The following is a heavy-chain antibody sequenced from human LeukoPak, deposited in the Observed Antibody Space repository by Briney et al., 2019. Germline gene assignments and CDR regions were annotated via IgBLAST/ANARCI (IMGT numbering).Heavy chain of an antibody. D-gene: IGHD3-10*01. V-gene: IGHV3-23*01. Sequence: GGSLRLSCAASGFTVSSNYMTWVRQAPGKGLEWVSTIGGSGDNTYYADSVKGRFTISRDNSKNTLYLQMNSLRAEDTAVYFCARDPVSGFFDYWGQGTLVTVSS. J-gene: IGHJ4*02. CDR1: GFTVSSNY. CDR3: ARDPVSGFFDY. CDR2: IGGSGDNT.